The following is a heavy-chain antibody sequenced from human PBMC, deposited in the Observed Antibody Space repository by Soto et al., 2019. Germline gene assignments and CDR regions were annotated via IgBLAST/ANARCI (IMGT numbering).Heavy chain of an antibody. D-gene: IGHD2-2*01. CDR3: TTDWYACSSTGCYLFDY. J-gene: IGHJ4*02. V-gene: IGHV3-15*01. CDR1: GFTFSNAW. CDR2: IKSKTDGGTT. Sequence: EVQLVESGGGLVKPGGSLRLSCAASGFTFSNAWMSWVRQAPGKGLEWVGRIKSKTDGGTTDYAAPVKGRFTISRDDSKNTLYLQMNSLKTEDTAVYYCTTDWYACSSTGCYLFDYWGQGTLVTVSS.